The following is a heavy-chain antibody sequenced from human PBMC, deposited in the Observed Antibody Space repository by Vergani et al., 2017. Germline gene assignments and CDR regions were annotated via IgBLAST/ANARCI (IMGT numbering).Heavy chain of an antibody. J-gene: IGHJ4*02. D-gene: IGHD3-10*01. Sequence: QVQLVESGGGLVKPGGSLRLSCAASGFTFSDYYMSWIRQAPGKGLEWVSYISSSSSYTNYADSVKGRFTISRDNAKSSLYLQMNSLRAEDTAVYYCARVGDQGSGINYPRDYWGQGTLVTVSS. V-gene: IGHV3-11*06. CDR3: ARVGDQGSGINYPRDY. CDR1: GFTFSDYY. CDR2: ISSSSSYT.